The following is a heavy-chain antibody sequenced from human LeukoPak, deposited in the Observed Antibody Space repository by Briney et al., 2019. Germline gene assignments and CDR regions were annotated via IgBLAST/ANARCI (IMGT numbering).Heavy chain of an antibody. CDR3: ARSFKYYYDSSGYYFDY. J-gene: IGHJ4*02. D-gene: IGHD3-22*01. CDR1: GGSISSYY. CDR2: IYYSGST. Sequence: SETLSLTCTVSGGSISSYYWSWIRQPPGKGLEWIGYIYYSGSTNYNPSLKSRVTISVDTSKNQFSLKLSSVTAADTAVYYCARSFKYYYDSSGYYFDYWGQGTLVTVSS. V-gene: IGHV4-59*01.